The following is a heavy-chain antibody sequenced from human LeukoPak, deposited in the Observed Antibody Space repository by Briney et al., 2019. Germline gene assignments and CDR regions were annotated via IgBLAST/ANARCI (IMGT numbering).Heavy chain of an antibody. CDR2: ISGSGGST. Sequence: GGSLRLSCAASGFTFSSYAMSWVRQAPGKGLEWVPAISGSGGSTYYADSVKGRFTISRDNSKNTLYLQMNSLRAEDTAVYYCAKAYSGSYSYFDYWGQGTLVTVSS. CDR1: GFTFSSYA. CDR3: AKAYSGSYSYFDY. J-gene: IGHJ4*02. D-gene: IGHD1-26*01. V-gene: IGHV3-23*01.